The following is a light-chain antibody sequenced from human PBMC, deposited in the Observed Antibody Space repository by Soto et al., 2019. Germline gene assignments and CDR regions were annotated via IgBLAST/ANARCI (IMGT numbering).Light chain of an antibody. CDR1: SSDVGGYNY. V-gene: IGLV2-11*01. CDR2: DVS. CDR3: CSYAGSYTYVV. J-gene: IGLJ2*01. Sequence: QSVLTQPRSVSGSPGQSVTISCTGTSSDVGGYNYVSWYQQHPGKAPKLMIYDVSKRPSGVPDRFSGSKSGNAASLTISCLQAEDEADYYCCSYAGSYTYVVFGGGTKLTVL.